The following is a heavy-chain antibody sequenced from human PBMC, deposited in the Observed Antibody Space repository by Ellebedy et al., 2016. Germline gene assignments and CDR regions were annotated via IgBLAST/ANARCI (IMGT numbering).Heavy chain of an antibody. CDR3: AAGGVSHYYYYYYMDV. CDR1: GFTFTSSA. J-gene: IGHJ6*03. V-gene: IGHV1-58*01. CDR2: IVVGSGNT. Sequence: SVKVSCXASGFTFTSSAVQWVRQARGQRLEWIGWIVVGSGNTNYAQKFQERVTITRDMSTSTAYMELSSLRSEDTAVYYCAAGGVSHYYYYYYMDVWGKGTTVTVSS.